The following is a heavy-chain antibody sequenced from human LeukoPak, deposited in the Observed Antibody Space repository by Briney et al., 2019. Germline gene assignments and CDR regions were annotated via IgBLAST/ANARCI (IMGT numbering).Heavy chain of an antibody. CDR3: ARGATRLATAGAEFDS. CDR1: GYNFIGFY. D-gene: IGHD6-13*01. CDR2: INPNSGET. Sequence: ASVRVSCKASGYNFIGFYMHWVRQAPGQSLEWMGRINPNSGETSFALSFQGRVTMTSDTSINTAYMELGRLTSDGTAVYFCARGATRLATAGAEFDSWGQGTLVIVSS. V-gene: IGHV1-2*06. J-gene: IGHJ4*02.